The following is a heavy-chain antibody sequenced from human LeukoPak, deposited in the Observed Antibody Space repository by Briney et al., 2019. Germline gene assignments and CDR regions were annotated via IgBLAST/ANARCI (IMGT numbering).Heavy chain of an antibody. J-gene: IGHJ4*02. D-gene: IGHD4-17*01. CDR2: IIPISGTA. CDR3: AIRPTTVTTFYFDY. V-gene: IGHV1-69*06. CDR1: GGTFSSYA. Sequence: SVKVSCKASGGTFSSYAISWVRQAPGQGLEWLGGIIPISGTANYAQKFQGRVTITADKSTSTAYMELSSLRSEDTAVYYCAIRPTTVTTFYFDYWGQGTLVTVSS.